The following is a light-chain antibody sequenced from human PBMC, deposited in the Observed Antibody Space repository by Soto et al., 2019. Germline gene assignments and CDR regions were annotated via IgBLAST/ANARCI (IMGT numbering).Light chain of an antibody. CDR2: DAS. V-gene: IGKV1-5*01. Sequence: DVQLTQSPSNLSASVGERITISCRARQNINNWLAWYQQKPGKAPNVLIFDASSLKSGVPSRFSGSGSGTDFTLTISSLQPDDFATYYCQQYNYYFGPGTKVDIK. CDR3: QQYNYY. J-gene: IGKJ3*01. CDR1: QNINNW.